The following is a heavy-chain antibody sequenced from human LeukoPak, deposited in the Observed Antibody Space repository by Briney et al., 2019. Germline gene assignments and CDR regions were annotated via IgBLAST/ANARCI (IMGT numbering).Heavy chain of an antibody. CDR2: ISAYNGNT. CDR3: ARGNKRRCLEWLPVDY. V-gene: IGHV1-18*01. D-gene: IGHD3-3*01. J-gene: IGHJ4*02. CDR1: GYTFTSYG. Sequence: ASVKVSCKASGYTFTSYGISWVRQAPGQGLEWMGWISAYNGNTNYAQKLQGRVTMTTDTSTSTAYMELRSLRSDDTAVYYCARGNKRRCLEWLPVDYWGQGTLVTVSS.